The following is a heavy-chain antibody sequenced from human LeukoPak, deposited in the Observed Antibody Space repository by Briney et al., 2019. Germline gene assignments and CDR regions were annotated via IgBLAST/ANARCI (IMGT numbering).Heavy chain of an antibody. Sequence: QPGGSLRLSCAASGFTFSSYAMSWVRQAPGKGLEWVSVISGSGDITHYADSVKGRFTISRDNSKNTLYLQMNSLRAEDTAVYYCATDYYDSSGDYTVDYWGQGTLVTVSS. CDR1: GFTFSSYA. D-gene: IGHD3-22*01. J-gene: IGHJ4*02. CDR3: ATDYYDSSGDYTVDY. V-gene: IGHV3-23*01. CDR2: ISGSGDIT.